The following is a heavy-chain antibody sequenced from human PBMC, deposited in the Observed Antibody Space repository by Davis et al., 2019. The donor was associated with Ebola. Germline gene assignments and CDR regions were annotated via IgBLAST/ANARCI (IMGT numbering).Heavy chain of an antibody. CDR2: ISGSGGST. CDR1: VITFRSYA. Sequence: GESLKLSCTDPVITFRSYAMTWVRQAPGKGLEWVSAISGSGGSTYYADSVKGRFTISRDNSKNTLYLQMNSLRAEDTAVYYCARWGVTAADYWGQGTLVTVSS. J-gene: IGHJ4*02. V-gene: IGHV3-23*01. D-gene: IGHD2-21*02. CDR3: ARWGVTAADY.